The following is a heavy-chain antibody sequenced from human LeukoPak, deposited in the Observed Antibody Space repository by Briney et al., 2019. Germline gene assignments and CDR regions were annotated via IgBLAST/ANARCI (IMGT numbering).Heavy chain of an antibody. J-gene: IGHJ5*02. CDR3: ARAHRVRGVIIYSSWFDP. CDR1: GGSFSGYY. D-gene: IGHD3-10*01. CDR2: INHSGST. V-gene: IGHV4-34*01. Sequence: SETLSLTCAVYGGSFSGYYWSWIRQPPGKGLEWIGEINHSGSTNYNPSLKSRVTISVDTSKNQFSLKLSSVTAADTAVYHCARAHRVRGVIIYSSWFDPWGQGTLVTVSS.